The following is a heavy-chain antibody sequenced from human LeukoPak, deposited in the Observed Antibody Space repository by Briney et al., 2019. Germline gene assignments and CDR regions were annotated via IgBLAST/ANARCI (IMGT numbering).Heavy chain of an antibody. J-gene: IGHJ4*02. Sequence: GGSLRLSCAASGSSFSSYAMSWVRQAPGKGLEWVSTISGSGVSTYYADSVKGRFTLSRDNSKNTLYLQMNSLRAEDTAVFYCAKVVLAAGDLFYFGYWGQGILVTVSS. CDR3: AKVVLAAGDLFYFGY. CDR2: ISGSGVST. D-gene: IGHD3-3*01. V-gene: IGHV3-23*01. CDR1: GSSFSSYA.